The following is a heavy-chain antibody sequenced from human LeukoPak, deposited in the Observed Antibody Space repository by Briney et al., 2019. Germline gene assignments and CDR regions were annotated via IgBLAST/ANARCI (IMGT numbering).Heavy chain of an antibody. CDR3: AGGRFLQSDMDV. CDR2: TYYRSKWYY. J-gene: IGHJ6*02. Sequence: SQTLSLTCAISGDSVSSNSAVWNWIRQSPSRGLEWLGRTYYRSKWYYDYASSVKSRITINPDTSKNQFSLQLNSVTPEDTAVYYCAGGRFLQSDMDVWGQGTTVAVSS. CDR1: GDSVSSNSAV. V-gene: IGHV6-1*01. D-gene: IGHD1-26*01.